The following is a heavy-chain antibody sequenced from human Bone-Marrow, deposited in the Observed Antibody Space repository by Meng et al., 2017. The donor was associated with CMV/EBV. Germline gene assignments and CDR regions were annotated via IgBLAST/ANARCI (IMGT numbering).Heavy chain of an antibody. CDR3: ARRRHYYGMDV. Sequence: SETLSLTCTVSGGSISKTNSYWGWIRQPPGKGLEWLGSIYYSGSTYYNPSLKSRVTISVDTSKDQFSLKLSSVTAADTAVYYCARRRHYYGMDVWGQGTTVAVSS. J-gene: IGHJ6*02. D-gene: IGHD6-25*01. V-gene: IGHV4-39*01. CDR1: GGSISKTNSY. CDR2: IYYSGST.